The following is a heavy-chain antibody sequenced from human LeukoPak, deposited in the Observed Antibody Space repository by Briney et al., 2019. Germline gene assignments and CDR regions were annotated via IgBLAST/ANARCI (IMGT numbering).Heavy chain of an antibody. D-gene: IGHD6-19*01. CDR2: INHSGST. Sequence: SETLSLTCAVYGGSFSGYYWSWIRQPPGKGLEWIGEINHSGSTNYNPSLKSRVTISVDTSKNQFSLKLSSVTAADTAVYYCARGGREYSSGWGLDAFDIWGQGTMVTVSS. CDR3: ARGGREYSSGWGLDAFDI. CDR1: GGSFSGYY. J-gene: IGHJ3*02. V-gene: IGHV4-34*01.